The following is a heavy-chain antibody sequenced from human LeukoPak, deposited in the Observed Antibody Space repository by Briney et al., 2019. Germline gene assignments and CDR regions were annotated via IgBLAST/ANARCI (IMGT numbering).Heavy chain of an antibody. CDR1: GFTFSSYD. V-gene: IGHV3-13*01. Sequence: GGSLRLSCAASGFTFSSYDMHWVRQATGRGLEWVSAIGTAGDSYYPGSVKGRFTISRENAKNSLYLQMNSLRAGDTAVYYCARVGYSSSWYDYWGQGTLVTVSS. CDR2: IGTAGDS. CDR3: ARVGYSSSWYDY. J-gene: IGHJ4*02. D-gene: IGHD6-13*01.